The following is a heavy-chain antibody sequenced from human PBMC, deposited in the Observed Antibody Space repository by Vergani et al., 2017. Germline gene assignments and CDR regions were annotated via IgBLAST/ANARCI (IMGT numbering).Heavy chain of an antibody. Sequence: EVLLVESGGGLVQPGGSLRLSCAASGFTFSAYWMNWVRQAPGKGLEWVANIKQDGSEKYYVDSVKGRFTISRDNANNLVYLQMSSVRADDTAIYYCVRARCSGPCFMSNWFDSWGQGTLVTVSS. J-gene: IGHJ5*01. V-gene: IGHV3-7*01. CDR2: IKQDGSEK. CDR1: GFTFSAYW. D-gene: IGHD5-12*01. CDR3: VRARCSGPCFMSNWFDS.